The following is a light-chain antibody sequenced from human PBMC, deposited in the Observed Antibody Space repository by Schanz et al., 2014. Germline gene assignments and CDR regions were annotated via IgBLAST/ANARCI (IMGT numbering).Light chain of an antibody. CDR2: GAS. CDR3: QQYNNWPLT. Sequence: EIVLTQSPGTLSLSPGERATLSCRASQSINSDLAWYQQKSGQAPRLLIYGASTRATGIPARLSGSGSGTEFTLTISSLQSEDLAVYYCQQYNNWPLTFGQGTRLESK. J-gene: IGKJ5*01. V-gene: IGKV3-15*01. CDR1: QSINSD.